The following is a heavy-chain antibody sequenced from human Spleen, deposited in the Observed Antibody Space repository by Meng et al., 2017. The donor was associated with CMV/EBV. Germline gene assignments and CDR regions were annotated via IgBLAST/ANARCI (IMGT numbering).Heavy chain of an antibody. CDR2: ISAYNGNT. V-gene: IGHV1-18*01. J-gene: IGHJ6*02. CDR1: GYTFTSYG. Sequence: ASVKVSCKASGYTFTSYGISWVRQAPGQGLEWMGWISAYNGNTNYAQKLQGRVTMTTDTSTCTAYMELRSLRSDDTVVYYCARVIAAAGNYYYYGMDVWGQGTTVTVSS. CDR3: ARVIAAAGNYYYYGMDV. D-gene: IGHD6-13*01.